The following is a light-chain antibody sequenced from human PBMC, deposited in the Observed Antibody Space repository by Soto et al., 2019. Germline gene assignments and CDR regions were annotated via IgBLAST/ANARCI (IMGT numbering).Light chain of an antibody. Sequence: EILITQSPATLSVSPGERATLSCRASQSVSSNFAWYQQTPGQSPRLLMYGASTRDTGIPARFSASGSGTEFTLTITSLQSEDFSVYYCQQYNSLPLTFGGGTKVDIK. CDR2: GAS. CDR3: QQYNSLPLT. J-gene: IGKJ4*01. CDR1: QSVSSN. V-gene: IGKV3-15*01.